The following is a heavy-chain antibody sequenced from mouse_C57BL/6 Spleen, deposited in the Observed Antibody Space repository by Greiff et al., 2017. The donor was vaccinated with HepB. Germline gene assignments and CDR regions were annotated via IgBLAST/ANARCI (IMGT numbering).Heavy chain of an antibody. J-gene: IGHJ3*01. CDR1: GYSITSGYY. V-gene: IGHV3-6*01. CDR2: ISYDGSN. Sequence: EVKLMESGPGLVKPSQSLSLTCSVTGYSITSGYYWNWIRQLPGNKLEWMGYISYDGSNNYNPSLKNRISITRDTSKNQFFLKLNSVTTEDTATYYWARDPYYSNSFAYWGQGTLVTVSA. D-gene: IGHD2-5*01. CDR3: ARDPYYSNSFAY.